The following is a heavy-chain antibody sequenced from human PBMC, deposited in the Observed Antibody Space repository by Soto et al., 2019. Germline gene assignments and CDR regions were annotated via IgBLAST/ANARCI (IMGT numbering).Heavy chain of an antibody. CDR3: ASVGDPGDDYYYGMDV. CDR1: GGSISSGGYY. V-gene: IGHV4-31*03. D-gene: IGHD3-10*01. J-gene: IGHJ6*02. CDR2: IYYSGST. Sequence: SETLSLTCTVSGGSISSGGYYWSWIRQHPGKGLEWIGYIYYSGSTYYNPSLKSRVTISVDTSKNQFSLKLSSVTAADTAVYYCASVGDPGDDYYYGMDVWGQGTPVTVSS.